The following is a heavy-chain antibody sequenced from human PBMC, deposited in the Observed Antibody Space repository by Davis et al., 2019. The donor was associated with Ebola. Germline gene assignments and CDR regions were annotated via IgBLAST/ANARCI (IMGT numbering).Heavy chain of an antibody. CDR1: GASFSGWY. CDR3: ARSGNYDLDFYNGLDV. D-gene: IGHD4-23*01. J-gene: IGHJ6*02. CDR2: VTDSGYT. V-gene: IGHV4-34*01. Sequence: SETLSLTCAVNGASFSGWYLTWIRQSPGKGLEWIGEVTDSGYTNYNPSLKSRLSTSVDTSKNHFSLKLTSVTAADTGVYYCARSGNYDLDFYNGLDVWGQGTAVTVSS.